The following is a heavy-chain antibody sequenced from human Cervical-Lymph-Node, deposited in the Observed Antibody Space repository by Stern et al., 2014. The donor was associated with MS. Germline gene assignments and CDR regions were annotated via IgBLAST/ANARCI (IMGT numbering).Heavy chain of an antibody. Sequence: QLVQSGSELKKPGESLKISCNGSGYSFTNYWIGWVHQMPGNGLELMGIIYPGASDTRYTPSFQHQVTLSAAHYIRTAYLPCSSLKASDTAMYYCARRHCSSRRCGWFDPWGQGTLVTVSS. D-gene: IGHD2-2*01. V-gene: IGHV5-51*07. CDR2: IYPGASDT. J-gene: IGHJ5*02. CDR3: ARRHCSSRRCGWFDP. CDR1: GYSFTNYW.